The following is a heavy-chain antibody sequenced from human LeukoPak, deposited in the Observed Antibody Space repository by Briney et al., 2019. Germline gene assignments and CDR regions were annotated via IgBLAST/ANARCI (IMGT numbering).Heavy chain of an antibody. CDR2: IHHTGKN. CDR3: AKWHERLLAFDS. V-gene: IGHV4-59*01. J-gene: IGHJ4*02. CDR1: GDSITSYY. Sequence: SETLSLTCTVPGDSITSYYWNWVRQSPEKGLEWIGYIHHTGKNYYNPSLKSRITMSVDTSKSQFFLKLSSVTAADTAVYYCAKWHERLLAFDSWGQGTLVTVSS. D-gene: IGHD1-1*01.